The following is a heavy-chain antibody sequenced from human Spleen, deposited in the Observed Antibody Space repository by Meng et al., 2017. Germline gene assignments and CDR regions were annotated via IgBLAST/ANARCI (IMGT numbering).Heavy chain of an antibody. CDR3: ARDRATWSHDFDD. D-gene: IGHD2-8*02. J-gene: IGHJ4*02. Sequence: SETLSLTCTVSGGSIRSSSYYWGWIRQPPGKGLEWIGSIYYSGSTYYTPSLKSRVTISVDMSKNQFSLKLSSVTAADTAVYYCARDRATWSHDFDDWGQGTLVTVSS. V-gene: IGHV4-39*07. CDR1: GGSIRSSSYY. CDR2: IYYSGST.